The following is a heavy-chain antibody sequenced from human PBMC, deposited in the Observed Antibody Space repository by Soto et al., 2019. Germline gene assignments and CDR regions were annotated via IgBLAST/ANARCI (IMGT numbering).Heavy chain of an antibody. CDR1: GFTFSSYG. J-gene: IGHJ4*02. Sequence: QVQLVESGGGVVQPGRSLRLSCAASGFTFSSYGMHWVRQAPGKGLEWVAVIWYDGSNKYYADSVKGRFTISRDNSKNTLYLQMNSLRAEDTAVYYCARESGVFGGVIAFHYWGEGTLVTVSS. CDR2: IWYDGSNK. D-gene: IGHD3-16*02. V-gene: IGHV3-33*01. CDR3: ARESGVFGGVIAFHY.